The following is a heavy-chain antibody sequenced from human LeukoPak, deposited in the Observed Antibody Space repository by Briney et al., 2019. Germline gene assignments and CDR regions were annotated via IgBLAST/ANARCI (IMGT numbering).Heavy chain of an antibody. CDR3: VRGGRSLRAWFDP. D-gene: IGHD3-10*01. J-gene: IGHJ5*02. CDR2: INHSGST. V-gene: IGHV4-34*01. Sequence: SETLSLTCAVYGGSFSGYYWSWIRQPPGKGLEWIGEINHSGSTNYNPSLKSRVTISVDTSKNQFSLKLSSVTAADTAVYYCVRGGRSLRAWFDPWGQGTLVTVSS. CDR1: GGSFSGYY.